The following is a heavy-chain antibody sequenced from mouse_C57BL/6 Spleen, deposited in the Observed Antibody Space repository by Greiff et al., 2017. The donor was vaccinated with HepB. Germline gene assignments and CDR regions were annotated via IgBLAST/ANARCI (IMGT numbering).Heavy chain of an antibody. CDR3: ARLDYGSSYEAYYDAMDY. V-gene: IGHV1-69*01. CDR1: GYTFTSYW. Sequence: QVQLQQPGAELVMPGASVKLSCKASGYTFTSYWMHWVKQRPGQGLEWIGEIDPSDSYTNYNQKFKGKSTLTVDKSSSTAYMQLSSLTSEDSAVYYCARLDYGSSYEAYYDAMDYWGQGTSVTVSS. J-gene: IGHJ4*01. CDR2: IDPSDSYT. D-gene: IGHD1-1*01.